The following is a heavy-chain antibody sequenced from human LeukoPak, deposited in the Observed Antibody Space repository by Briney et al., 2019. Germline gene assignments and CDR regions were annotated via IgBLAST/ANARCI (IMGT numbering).Heavy chain of an antibody. D-gene: IGHD6-13*01. CDR3: AKDRGYSTAWNLFDY. Sequence: GGSLRLSCAASGFTFSSYGMHWVRQAPGKGLEWVAFIRFDGSNKYYADSVKGRFTISRDNSKNTLYLQMNSLRAEDTAVYYCAKDRGYSTAWNLFDYWGQGTLVTVSS. J-gene: IGHJ4*02. V-gene: IGHV3-30*02. CDR2: IRFDGSNK. CDR1: GFTFSSYG.